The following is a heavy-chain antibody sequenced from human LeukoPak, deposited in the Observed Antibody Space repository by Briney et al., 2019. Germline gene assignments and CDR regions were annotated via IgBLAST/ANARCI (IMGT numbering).Heavy chain of an antibody. CDR1: GESISNSRHY. D-gene: IGHD4-23*01. CDR2: IYYSGST. J-gene: IGHJ3*02. CDR3: ASYQLHDYGGKGEAFDI. Sequence: SETLSLTCTVSGESISNSRHYWSWIRQPPGKGLEWIGYIYYSGSTNYNPSLKSRVTISVDTSKNQFSLKLSSVTAADTAVYYCASYQLHDYGGKGEAFDIWGQGTMVTVSS. V-gene: IGHV4-61*01.